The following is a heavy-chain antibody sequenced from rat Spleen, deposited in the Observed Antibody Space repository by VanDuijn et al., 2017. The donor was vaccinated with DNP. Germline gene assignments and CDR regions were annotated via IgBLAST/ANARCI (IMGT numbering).Heavy chain of an antibody. CDR1: GFTFSYAW. D-gene: IGHD1-12*02. V-gene: IGHV6-8*01. Sequence: EVQLVETGGSLVQPGESLKLTCATSGFTFSYAWMHWVRQSPEKQLEWIAQIKAKSNNYATYYAGSVKGRFTVSRDDSKSSVYLQMNSLRSEDTATYYCARGDYYDGSYYYWGQGVMVTVSS. CDR3: ARGDYYDGSYYY. J-gene: IGHJ2*01. CDR2: IKAKSNNYAT.